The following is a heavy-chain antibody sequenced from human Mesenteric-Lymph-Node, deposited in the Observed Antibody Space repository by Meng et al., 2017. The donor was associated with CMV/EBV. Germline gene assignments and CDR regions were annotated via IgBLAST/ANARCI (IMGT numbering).Heavy chain of an antibody. CDR3: GRGGFGVYGMDV. CDR1: GFIFSDYY. Sequence: GGSLRLSCAASGFIFSDYYMNWIRQAPGKGLEWISYISTSGSTIYYADSLKGRFTVSRDNAKNSLYLQMNSLKAEDTAMYYCGRGGFGVYGMDVWGQGTTVTVSS. CDR2: ISTSGSTI. V-gene: IGHV3-11*01. D-gene: IGHD3-10*01. J-gene: IGHJ6*02.